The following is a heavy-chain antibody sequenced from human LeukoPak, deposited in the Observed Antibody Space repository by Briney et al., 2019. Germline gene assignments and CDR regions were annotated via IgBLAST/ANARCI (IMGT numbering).Heavy chain of an antibody. D-gene: IGHD2-2*01. CDR1: GGPISSYY. CDR3: ARGGTDRLGYCSSTSCPRGFDP. V-gene: IGHV4-59*01. J-gene: IGHJ5*02. CDR2: IYYSGST. Sequence: PSETLSLTCTVSGGPISSYYWSWIRQPPGKGLEWIGYIYYSGSTNYNPSLKSRVTISVDTSKKQFSLKLSSVTAADTAVYYCARGGTDRLGYCSSTSCPRGFDPWGQGTLVTVSS.